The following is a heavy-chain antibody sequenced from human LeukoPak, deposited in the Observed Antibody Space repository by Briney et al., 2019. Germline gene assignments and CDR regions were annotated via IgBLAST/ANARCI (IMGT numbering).Heavy chain of an antibody. J-gene: IGHJ4*02. CDR3: TTFYVVVTPTVDY. V-gene: IGHV3-15*07. CDR1: GFTFSSHS. Sequence: PGGSLRLSCAASGFTFSSHSMNWVRQAPGKGLEWVGRIKSKTDGGTTDYAAPVKGRFTISRDDSKNTLYLQMNSLKTEDTAVYYCTTFYVVVTPTVDYWGQGTLVTVSS. CDR2: IKSKTDGGTT. D-gene: IGHD2-21*02.